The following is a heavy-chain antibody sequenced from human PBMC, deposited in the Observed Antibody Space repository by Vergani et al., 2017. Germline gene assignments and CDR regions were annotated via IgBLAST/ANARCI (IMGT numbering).Heavy chain of an antibody. J-gene: IGHJ6*02. Sequence: EVQLVPSGAEVKKPGATMKISCKVSGYTFTDHSMHWVKQATGKGLEWMGLVDPEDGETIYAEKFKGRVTIAADTSTDTAHLELSSLRSEDTAVYYCATPQTVTTGGMEVGGQGTTVIVSS. CDR1: GYTFTDHS. CDR2: VDPEDGET. CDR3: ATPQTVTTGGMEV. V-gene: IGHV1-69-2*01. D-gene: IGHD4-17*01.